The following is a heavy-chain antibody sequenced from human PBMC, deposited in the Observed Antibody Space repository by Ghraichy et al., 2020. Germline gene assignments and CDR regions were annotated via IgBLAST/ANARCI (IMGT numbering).Heavy chain of an antibody. V-gene: IGHV4-34*01. CDR2: INHSGST. CDR1: GGSFSGYY. J-gene: IGHJ4*02. Sequence: SETLSLTCAVYGGSFSGYYWSWIRQPPGKGLEWIGEINHSGSTNYNPSLKSRVTISVDTSKNQFSLKLSSVTAADTAVYYCARARRDGYNFVVDYWGQGTLVTVPS. D-gene: IGHD5-24*01. CDR3: ARARRDGYNFVVDY.